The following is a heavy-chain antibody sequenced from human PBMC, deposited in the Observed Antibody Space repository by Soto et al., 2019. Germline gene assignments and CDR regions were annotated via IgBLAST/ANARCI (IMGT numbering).Heavy chain of an antibody. CDR2: IYYSGST. D-gene: IGHD3-10*01. Sequence: SETLSLTCTVSGGSISSCGYYWSWIRQHPVKGLEWIGYIYYSGSTYYNPSLKSRVTISVDTSKNQFSLKLSSVTAADTAVYYCARYPTPTMVRGVIRLGGSWFDPWGKGTLVTV. CDR3: ARYPTPTMVRGVIRLGGSWFDP. J-gene: IGHJ5*02. V-gene: IGHV4-31*03. CDR1: GGSISSCGYY.